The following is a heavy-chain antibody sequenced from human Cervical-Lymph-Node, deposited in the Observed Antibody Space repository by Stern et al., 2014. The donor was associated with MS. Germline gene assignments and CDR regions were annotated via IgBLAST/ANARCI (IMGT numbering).Heavy chain of an antibody. CDR1: GGTFSSYA. J-gene: IGHJ6*02. D-gene: IGHD3-10*01. V-gene: IGHV1-69*01. CDR3: ARDPSMVRGRRYYYYGMDV. Sequence: QVQLVQSGAEVKTPGSSVKVSCKASGGTFSSYAISLVRQAPGQGLEWMGGIIPLFGTANYAQEFQGRVTITADESTSTAYMELSSLRSEDTAVYYCARDPSMVRGRRYYYYGMDVWGQGTTVTVSS. CDR2: IIPLFGTA.